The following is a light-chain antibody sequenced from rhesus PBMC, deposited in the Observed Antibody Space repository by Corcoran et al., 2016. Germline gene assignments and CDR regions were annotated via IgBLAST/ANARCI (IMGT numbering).Light chain of an antibody. J-gene: IGLJ1*01. CDR2: EVS. CDR1: SSDIGGYNY. Sequence: QAALTQHRSVSGSPGQSVTISCTGTSSDIGGYNYVSWYQQHPGTAPKLMIYEVSKRPSGVSDRFSGSKSGNTASLTISGLQAEDEADYYCSSYAGSNTFIVGAGTRLTVL. V-gene: IGLV2-32*02. CDR3: SSYAGSNTFI.